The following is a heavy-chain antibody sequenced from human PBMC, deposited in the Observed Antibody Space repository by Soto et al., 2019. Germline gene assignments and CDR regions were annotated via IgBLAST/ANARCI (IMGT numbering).Heavy chain of an antibody. CDR3: ARAPTYYYDSSGYYYYYGMDV. Sequence: EVQLVESGGGLVKPGGSLRLSCAASGFTFSSYSMNWVRQAPGKGLEWVSSISSSSSYIYYADSVKGRFTISRDNAKNSLYLQMNSLRAEDTAVYYCARAPTYYYDSSGYYYYYGMDVWGQGTTVTVSS. CDR2: ISSSSSYI. CDR1: GFTFSSYS. V-gene: IGHV3-21*04. D-gene: IGHD3-22*01. J-gene: IGHJ6*02.